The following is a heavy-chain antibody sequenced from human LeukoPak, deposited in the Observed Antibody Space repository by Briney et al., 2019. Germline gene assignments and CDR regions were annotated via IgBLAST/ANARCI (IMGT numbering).Heavy chain of an antibody. Sequence: SVRVSPKPSVGTLSSYAIRWGRRAPGQRLGWRWRIIPIFGTANYAHNFQVRDTITTDESTSTVYMELSSLRSEDTAVYYGARGVSHNYYDSSGYPTGIAFDIWGQGTMVTVSS. J-gene: IGHJ3*02. CDR1: VGTLSSYA. V-gene: IGHV1-69*05. D-gene: IGHD3-22*01. CDR3: ARGVSHNYYDSSGYPTGIAFDI. CDR2: IIPIFGTA.